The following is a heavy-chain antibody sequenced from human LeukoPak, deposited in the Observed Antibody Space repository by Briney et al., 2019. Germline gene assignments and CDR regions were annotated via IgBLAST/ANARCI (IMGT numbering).Heavy chain of an antibody. D-gene: IGHD3-10*01. V-gene: IGHV1-69*04. CDR1: GGTFISYA. Sequence: SVKVSCKASGGTFISYAISGVRQAPGQGLEWMGRIIPILGIENYAQKFQGRVTITADKSTSTAYMELSSLRSEDTAVYYCASSGGSGSYQLYYYYGMDVWGQGTTVTVSS. CDR2: IIPILGIE. CDR3: ASSGGSGSYQLYYYYGMDV. J-gene: IGHJ6*02.